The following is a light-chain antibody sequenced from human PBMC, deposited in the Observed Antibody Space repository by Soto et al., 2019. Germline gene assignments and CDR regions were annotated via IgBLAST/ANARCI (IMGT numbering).Light chain of an antibody. CDR1: QSVASN. CDR3: QQYNNWPPIT. CDR2: GAS. V-gene: IGKV3-15*01. Sequence: EIVMTQSPATRSVSPGERATLSCSASQSVASNLAWYQQTPGQAPSLLIYGASTRATGIPARFSGSGSGTEFTLTISSLQSEDFAVYYCQQYNNWPPITFGQGTRLENK. J-gene: IGKJ5*01.